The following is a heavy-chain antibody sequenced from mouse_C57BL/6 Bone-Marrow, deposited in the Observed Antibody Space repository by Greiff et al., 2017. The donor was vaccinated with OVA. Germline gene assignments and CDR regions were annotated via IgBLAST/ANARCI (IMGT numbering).Heavy chain of an antibody. CDR1: GYSFTDYN. Sequence: VQLKESGPELVKPGASVKISCKASGYSFTDYNMNWVKQSNGKSLEWIGVINPNYGTTSSNQKFKGKATLTVDQSSSTAYMQLNSLTSEDSAVYYCARLDSSGYWFAYWGQGTLVTVSA. CDR2: INPNYGTT. J-gene: IGHJ3*01. V-gene: IGHV1-39*01. D-gene: IGHD3-2*02. CDR3: ARLDSSGYWFAY.